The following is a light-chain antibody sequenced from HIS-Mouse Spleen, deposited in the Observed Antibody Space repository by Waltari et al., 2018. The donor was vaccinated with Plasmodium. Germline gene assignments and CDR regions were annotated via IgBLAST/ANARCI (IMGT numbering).Light chain of an antibody. V-gene: IGLV1-47*01. CDR1: SPNIGSNY. CDR3: AAWDDSLSGRDWV. Sequence: QSVLTQPPSASGTPGQRVPISCSGSSPNIGSNYLIWYQQLPGTAPKLLIYRNTQRPSGVPDRFSGSKSGTSASLAISGLRSEDEADYYCAAWDDSLSGRDWVFGGGTKLTVL. J-gene: IGLJ3*02. CDR2: RNT.